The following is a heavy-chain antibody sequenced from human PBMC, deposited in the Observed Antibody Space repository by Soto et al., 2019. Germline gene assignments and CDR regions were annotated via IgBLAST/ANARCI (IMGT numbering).Heavy chain of an antibody. CDR3: ARNRVVRGVIIYFDY. Sequence: SETLSLTXTVSGGSISSYYWSWIRQPPGKGLEWIGYIYYSGSTNYNPSLKNRVTISVDTSKNQFSLKLSSVTAADTAVYYCARNRVVRGVIIYFDYWGQGTLVTVSS. D-gene: IGHD3-10*01. CDR1: GGSISSYY. V-gene: IGHV4-59*01. J-gene: IGHJ4*02. CDR2: IYYSGST.